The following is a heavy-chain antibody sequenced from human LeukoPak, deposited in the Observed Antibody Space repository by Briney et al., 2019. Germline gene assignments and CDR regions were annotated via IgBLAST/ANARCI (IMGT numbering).Heavy chain of an antibody. CDR1: GFTFSNYG. J-gene: IGHJ4*02. V-gene: IGHV3-30*03. D-gene: IGHD2-15*01. CDR2: ISYDGNNK. CDR3: AREDGYCSGGNCYSYFDS. Sequence: PGGSLRLSCAASGFTFSNYGIHWVRQAPGKGLGWVAVISYDGNNKYYADSVKGRFTISRDNSKNTLFLQMNSLRAEDTAVYFCAREDGYCSGGNCYSYFDSWGQGTLVTVSS.